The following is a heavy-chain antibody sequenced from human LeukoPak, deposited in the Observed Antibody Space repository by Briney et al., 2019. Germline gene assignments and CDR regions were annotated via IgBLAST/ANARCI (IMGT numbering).Heavy chain of an antibody. J-gene: IGHJ4*02. CDR2: MNPNSGNT. V-gene: IGHV1-8*03. CDR1: GYTFTSYD. CDR3: ARDYGSWRIQPYFDY. Sequence: GASVKVSCKASGYTFTSYDINWVRQATGQGLEWMGWMNPNSGNTGYAQKFQGRVTITRNTSISTAYMELSSLRSEDTAVYYCARDYGSWRIQPYFDYWGQGTLVTVSS. D-gene: IGHD3-10*01.